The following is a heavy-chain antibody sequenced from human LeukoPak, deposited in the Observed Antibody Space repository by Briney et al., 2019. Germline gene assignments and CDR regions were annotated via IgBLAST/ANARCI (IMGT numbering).Heavy chain of an antibody. CDR1: GGSISSRTYY. V-gene: IGHV4-39*07. CDR3: ARLLRVGYCSTTTCNWFDP. CDR2: IYYSGST. D-gene: IGHD2-2*03. Sequence: SETLSLTCTVSGGSISSRTYYWAWIRQPPGQGLEWIGNIYYSGSTYYSPSLKSRVTISVDTSKNQFSLKLSSVTAADTAVYYCARLLRVGYCSTTTCNWFDPWGQGTLVTVSS. J-gene: IGHJ5*02.